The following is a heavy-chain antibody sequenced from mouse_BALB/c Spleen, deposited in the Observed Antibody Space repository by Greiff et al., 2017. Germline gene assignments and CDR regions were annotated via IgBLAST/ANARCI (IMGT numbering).Heavy chain of an antibody. CDR3: ASTMVKRVFAY. CDR2: ISDGGSYT. J-gene: IGHJ3*01. D-gene: IGHD2-1*01. Sequence: EVKLMESGGGLVKPGGSLKLSCAASGFTFSDYYMYWVRQTPEKRLEWVATISDGGSYTYYPDSVKGRFTISRDNAKNNLYLQMSSLKSEDTAMYYCASTMVKRVFAYWGQGTLVTVSA. V-gene: IGHV5-4*02. CDR1: GFTFSDYY.